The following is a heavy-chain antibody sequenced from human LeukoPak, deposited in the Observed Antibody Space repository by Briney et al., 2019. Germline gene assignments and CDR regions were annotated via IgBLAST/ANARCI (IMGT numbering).Heavy chain of an antibody. CDR2: IVPILGIA. J-gene: IGHJ4*02. V-gene: IGHV1-69*04. CDR3: ARPLRRDGYIFY. D-gene: IGHD5-24*01. CDR1: GGTFSSYA. Sequence: ASVKVSCKASGGTFSSYAISWVRQAPGQGLEWMGRIVPILGIANYAQKFQGRVTITADKSTSTAYMELSSLRSEDTAVYYCARPLRRDGYIFYWGQGTLVTVSS.